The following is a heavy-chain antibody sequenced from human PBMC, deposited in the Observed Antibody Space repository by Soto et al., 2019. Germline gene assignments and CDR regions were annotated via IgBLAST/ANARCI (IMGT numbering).Heavy chain of an antibody. CDR1: GFSLRTSGVG. CDR3: AKSGSSGWYGWFDP. CDR2: IYWNDDK. J-gene: IGHJ5*02. V-gene: IGHV2-5*01. Sequence: CPTLVNPTQTLTLTCIFSGFSLRTSGVGVGWIRRPPGKALEWLGFIYWNDDKRYSPSLKSRLTIAKDTSKNQVVLTMTNMDPVDTATYYCAKSGSSGWYGWFDPWGQGTLVTVSS. D-gene: IGHD6-19*01.